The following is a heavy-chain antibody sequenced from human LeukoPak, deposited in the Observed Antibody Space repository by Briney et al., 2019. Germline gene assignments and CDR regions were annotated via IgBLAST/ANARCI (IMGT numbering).Heavy chain of an antibody. CDR3: ARAGSGSYYSSDY. Sequence: GGSLRLSCAASGFTFDDYGMYWVRQAPGKGLEWVSSISGSGDNTYYADSVRGRFTISRDNSKSTLYLQMNSLRAEDTAVYYCARAGSGSYYSSDYWGQGTLVTVSS. CDR1: GFTFDDYG. CDR2: ISGSGDNT. V-gene: IGHV3-23*01. J-gene: IGHJ4*02. D-gene: IGHD3-10*01.